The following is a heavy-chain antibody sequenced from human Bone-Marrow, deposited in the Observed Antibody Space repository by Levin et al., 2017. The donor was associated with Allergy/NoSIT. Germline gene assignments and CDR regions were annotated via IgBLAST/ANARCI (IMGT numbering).Heavy chain of an antibody. CDR2: IGPNTGNT. V-gene: IGHV1-8*01. D-gene: IGHD6-13*01. J-gene: IGHJ4*02. Sequence: ASVKVSCKPSGYTFISFDMNWVRQAAGQGLEWMGWIGPNTGNTGYAQKFQGRLTMTKDTSTGTVYMELSRLTSEDTAVYYCSRGAAIGNDYWGLGTLVTVS. CDR3: SRGAAIGNDY. CDR1: GYTFISFD.